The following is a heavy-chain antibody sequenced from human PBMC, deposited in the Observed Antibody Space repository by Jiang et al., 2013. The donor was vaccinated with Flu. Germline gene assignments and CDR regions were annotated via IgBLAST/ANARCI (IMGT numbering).Heavy chain of an antibody. V-gene: IGHV1-46*01. Sequence: KKPGASVKVSCKASGYIFTDYYMHWVRQAPGQGLEWMGTINPSGGSTRYAQKFQGRLTVTRDTSTSTVYMELSSLRSEDTAVYYCASRGGSSSSYAFDIWGQGTMVTVSS. CDR2: INPSGGST. CDR1: GYIFTDYY. J-gene: IGHJ3*02. D-gene: IGHD1-26*01. CDR3: ASRGGSSSSYAFDI.